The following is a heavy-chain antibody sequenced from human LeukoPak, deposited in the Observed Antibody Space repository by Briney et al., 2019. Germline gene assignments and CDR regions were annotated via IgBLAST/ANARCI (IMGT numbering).Heavy chain of an antibody. D-gene: IGHD5-12*01. CDR2: INTDGSST. Sequence: VSRINTDGSSTSYADSVKGRFTISRDNAKNTLYLQMNSLRAEDTAVYYCALGYSGYIEYWGQGTLVTVSS. V-gene: IGHV3-74*01. CDR3: ALGYSGYIEY. J-gene: IGHJ4*02.